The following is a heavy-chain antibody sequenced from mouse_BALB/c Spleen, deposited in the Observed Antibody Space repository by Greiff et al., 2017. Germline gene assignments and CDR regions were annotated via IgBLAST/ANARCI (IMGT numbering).Heavy chain of an antibody. V-gene: IGHV14-3*02. Sequence: VQLQQSGAELVKPGASVKLSCTASGFNIKDTYMHWVKQRPEQGLEWIGRIDPANGNTKYDPKFQGKATITADTSSNTAYLQLSSLTSEDTAVYYCARGNYGNSYYFDYWGQGTTLTVSS. CDR2: IDPANGNT. CDR3: ARGNYGNSYYFDY. D-gene: IGHD2-1*01. CDR1: GFNIKDTY. J-gene: IGHJ2*01.